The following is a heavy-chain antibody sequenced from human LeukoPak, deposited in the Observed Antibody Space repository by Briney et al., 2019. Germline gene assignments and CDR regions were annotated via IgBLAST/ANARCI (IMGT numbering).Heavy chain of an antibody. CDR3: ARLIPVQLERDY. D-gene: IGHD1-1*01. J-gene: IGHJ4*02. CDR2: INHSGST. CDR1: GGSFSGYY. V-gene: IGHV4-34*01. Sequence: SETLSLTCAVYGGSFSGYYWSWIRQPPGKGLEWIGEINHSGSTNYNPSLKSRVTISVDTSKNQFSLKLSSVTAADTAVYYCARLIPVQLERDYWGQGTLVTVSS.